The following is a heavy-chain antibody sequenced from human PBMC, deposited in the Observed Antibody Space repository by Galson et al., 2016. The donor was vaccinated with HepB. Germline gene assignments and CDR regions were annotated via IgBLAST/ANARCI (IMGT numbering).Heavy chain of an antibody. CDR3: ASIGVGQYCSGSSCYFPFAY. J-gene: IGHJ4*02. Sequence: SVKVSCKASGGTFHSYAISWVRQAPGQGLEWMGDVIPVFGTTNFPQTFQGRITITADESTSTAYMELSSLRSEDTAVYFCASIGVGQYCSGSSCYFPFAYWGQGTLVTVSS. CDR2: VIPVFGTT. CDR1: GGTFHSYA. D-gene: IGHD2-15*01. V-gene: IGHV1-69*13.